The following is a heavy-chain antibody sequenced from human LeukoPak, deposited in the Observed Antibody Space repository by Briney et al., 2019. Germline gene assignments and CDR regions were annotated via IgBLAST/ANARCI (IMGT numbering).Heavy chain of an antibody. V-gene: IGHV3-23*01. CDR2: ISGSGGST. J-gene: IGHJ4*02. CDR1: GFTFSSYA. Sequence: GGSLRLSCAASGFTFSSYAMSWVRQAPGKGLEWVSAISGSGGSTYYADSVKGRFTISRDNSKNTLYLQMNSLRAEDTAVYYCAKPNRCCSGGSCYLSWGQGTLVTVSS. CDR3: AKPNRCCSGGSCYLS. D-gene: IGHD2-15*01.